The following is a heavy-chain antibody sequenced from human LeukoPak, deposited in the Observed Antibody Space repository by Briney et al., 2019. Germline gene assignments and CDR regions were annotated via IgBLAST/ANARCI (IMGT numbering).Heavy chain of an antibody. CDR3: ARDGDTVLTRGYYYYLDV. Sequence: PGGSLRLSCAASGFTFSSYTMNWVRQAPGKGLEWVSSISSSSSYIYYVDSVKGRFTISRDNAKKSLYLQMNSLRDEDTALYYCARDGDTVLTRGYYYYLDVWGKGTTVTVSS. D-gene: IGHD3-10*01. J-gene: IGHJ6*03. CDR1: GFTFSSYT. V-gene: IGHV3-21*01. CDR2: ISSSSSYI.